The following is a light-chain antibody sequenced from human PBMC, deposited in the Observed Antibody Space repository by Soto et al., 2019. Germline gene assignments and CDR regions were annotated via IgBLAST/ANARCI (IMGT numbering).Light chain of an antibody. CDR1: QHVSRN. V-gene: IGKV1-33*01. J-gene: IGKJ4*01. Sequence: DIQMTQSPSSLSASVGDRVTIACQSSQHVSRNLNWLQQKPGEAPKLLIYPASNLSRGVPSRFSGRGSGTAFTLIISGLQSEDFATYYCQQDNSMVSFGGG. CDR3: QQDNSMVS. CDR2: PAS.